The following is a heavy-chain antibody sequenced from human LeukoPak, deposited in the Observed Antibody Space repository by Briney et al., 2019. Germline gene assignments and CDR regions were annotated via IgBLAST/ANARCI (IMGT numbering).Heavy chain of an antibody. V-gene: IGHV3-23*01. J-gene: IGHJ4*02. CDR2: ISASGGNT. CDR3: ARRSGIAVAGAFDY. Sequence: GGSLRLSCAASGFIFSNYAVSWVRQAPGKGPEWVSSISASGGNTDYADSVKGRFTISRDNSKNTLYLQMNSLRAEDTAVYYCARRSGIAVAGAFDYWGQGTLVTVSS. CDR1: GFIFSNYA. D-gene: IGHD6-19*01.